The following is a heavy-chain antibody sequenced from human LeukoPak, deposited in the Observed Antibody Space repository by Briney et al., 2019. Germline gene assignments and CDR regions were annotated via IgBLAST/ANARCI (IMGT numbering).Heavy chain of an antibody. CDR1: GGSLTNFY. V-gene: IGHV4-4*07. D-gene: IGHD4-23*01. Sequence: PSETLSLTCTVSGGSLTNFYWSWVRQPAGKGLEWIGRIYVSGSTDYNPSLKSRVSMSVDTSKNQFSLKVNSVTAADTAVYYCARDDYGGSQDAFDIWGQGTMVTVSS. J-gene: IGHJ3*02. CDR2: IYVSGST. CDR3: ARDDYGGSQDAFDI.